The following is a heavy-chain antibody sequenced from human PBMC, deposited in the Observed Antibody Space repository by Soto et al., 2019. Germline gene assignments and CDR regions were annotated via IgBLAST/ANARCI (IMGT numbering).Heavy chain of an antibody. D-gene: IGHD6-19*01. V-gene: IGHV1-18*01. CDR1: GYTFTSYG. CDR2: ISAYNGNT. CDR3: AGYSSGWYWFDP. Sequence: VASVKVSCKXSGYTFTSYGISWVRQAPGQGLEWMGWISAYNGNTNYAQKLQGRVTMTTDTSTSTAYMELRSLRSDDTPVYYCAGYSSGWYWFDPWGQGTLVTVSS. J-gene: IGHJ5*02.